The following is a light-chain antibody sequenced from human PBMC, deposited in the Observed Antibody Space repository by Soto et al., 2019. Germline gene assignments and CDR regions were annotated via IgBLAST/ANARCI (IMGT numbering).Light chain of an antibody. J-gene: IGKJ5*01. V-gene: IGKV1-9*01. CDR2: AAS. CDR1: QGISSY. CDR3: QQLNEYPIT. Sequence: IQLTQSPSSLSASVGDRVTITCRASQGISSYLAWYQQKLGKAPKLLIYAASTLQSGVPSRFSGSGSGTDFTLTISSLQPEDFATYYCQQLNEYPITFGQGTRLEIK.